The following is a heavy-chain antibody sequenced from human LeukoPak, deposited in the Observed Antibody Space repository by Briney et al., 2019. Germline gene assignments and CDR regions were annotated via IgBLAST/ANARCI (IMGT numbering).Heavy chain of an antibody. CDR1: GDSISSYY. V-gene: IGHV4-4*07. CDR2: IFTSGTT. J-gene: IGHJ2*01. Sequence: PSETLSLTCTVCGDSISSYYWSWIRQPAGKGLEWIGRIFTSGTTKYNPSLTSRVAMSVDTSQNHFSLTLTSMTAADTAVYYCARLRRTVRGIWYFDLWGRGTLVTVSS. D-gene: IGHD3-10*01. CDR3: ARLRRTVRGIWYFDL.